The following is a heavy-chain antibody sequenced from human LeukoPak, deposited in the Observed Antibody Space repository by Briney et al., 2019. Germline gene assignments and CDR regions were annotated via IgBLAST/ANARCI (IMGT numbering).Heavy chain of an antibody. J-gene: IGHJ5*02. CDR2: INPSGSST. D-gene: IGHD3-16*02. V-gene: IGHV1-46*01. CDR3: ARDNSVGDIAWWFDP. CDR1: GYGFTSHC. Sequence: GASVKVSCKASGYGFTSHCMHWVRQAPGQGLEWMGLINPSGSSTLYAQKFQGRVTMTRDMSTTTDYMELSSLRSEDTAVYYCARDNSVGDIAWWFDPWGQGTLVTVSS.